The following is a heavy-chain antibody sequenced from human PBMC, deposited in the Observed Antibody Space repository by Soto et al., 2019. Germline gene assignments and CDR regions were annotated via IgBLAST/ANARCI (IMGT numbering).Heavy chain of an antibody. CDR3: AREIVVGVNWYYYYGMDV. CDR2: IIPIFGTA. CDR1: GGTFSSYA. V-gene: IGHV1-69*13. Sequence: SVKVSCKASGGTFSSYAISWVRQAPGQGLEWMGGIIPIFGTANYAQKFQGRVTITADESTSTAYMELSSLRSEDTAVYYCAREIVVGVNWYYYYGMDVCGQGTTVTVYS. J-gene: IGHJ6*02. D-gene: IGHD2-15*01.